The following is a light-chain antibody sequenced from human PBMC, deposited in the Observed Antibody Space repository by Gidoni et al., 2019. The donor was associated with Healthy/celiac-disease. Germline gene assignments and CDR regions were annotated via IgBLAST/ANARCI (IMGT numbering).Light chain of an antibody. Sequence: SSELTQDPAVSVALGQTVRIPCQGDSLRSYYASWYQQKPGQAPVLVIYGKNNRPSGIPDRFSGSSSGNTASLTITGAQAEDEADYYCNSRDSSGNHLGGVFGTGTKVTVL. CDR1: SLRSYY. V-gene: IGLV3-19*01. CDR3: NSRDSSGNHLGGV. CDR2: GKN. J-gene: IGLJ1*01.